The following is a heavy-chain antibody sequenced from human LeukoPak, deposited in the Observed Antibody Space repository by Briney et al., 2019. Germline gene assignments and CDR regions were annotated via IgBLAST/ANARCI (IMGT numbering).Heavy chain of an antibody. CDR1: GFTFSSYA. D-gene: IGHD1-26*01. CDR3: AREPLHSLGSLAFDY. J-gene: IGHJ4*02. CDR2: ISYDGSNK. Sequence: PGGSLRLSCAASGFTFSSYAMHWVRQAPGKGLEWVAVISYDGSNKYYADSVKGRFTISRDNSKNTLYLQMNSLRAEDTAVYYCAREPLHSLGSLAFDYWGQGTLVTVSS. V-gene: IGHV3-30-3*01.